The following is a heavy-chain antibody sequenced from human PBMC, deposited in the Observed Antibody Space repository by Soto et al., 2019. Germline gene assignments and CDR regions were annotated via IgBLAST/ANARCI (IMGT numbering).Heavy chain of an antibody. D-gene: IGHD1-20*01. J-gene: IGHJ3*01. Sequence: GGSLRLSCAASGFTFSSYGMHWVRQAPGKGLEWVAGISYDGSNKYYADSVKGRFTISRDNAKNSLYLKMNSLRAEDTALYYCAKDISRTYDSSDFWCQGTMVTVSS. V-gene: IGHV3-30*18. CDR3: AKDISRTYDSSDF. CDR2: ISYDGSNK. CDR1: GFTFSSYG.